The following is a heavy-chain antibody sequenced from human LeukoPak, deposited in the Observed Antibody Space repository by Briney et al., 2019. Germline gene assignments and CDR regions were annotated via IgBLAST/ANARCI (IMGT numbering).Heavy chain of an antibody. CDR3: APRGLTGGEDY. J-gene: IGHJ4*02. CDR2: ISGSGGST. V-gene: IGHV3-23*01. CDR1: GFTFSSYG. Sequence: GGSLRLSCAASGFTFSSYGMSWVRQAPGKGLEWVSVISGSGGSTYYADSAKGRFTISRDNSKNTLYLQMNSLRADDTAVYYCAPRGLTGGEDYWGQGALVTVSS. D-gene: IGHD1-26*01.